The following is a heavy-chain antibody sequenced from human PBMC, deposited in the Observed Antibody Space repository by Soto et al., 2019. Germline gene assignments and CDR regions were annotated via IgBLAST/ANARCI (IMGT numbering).Heavy chain of an antibody. CDR1: GFRFSDSY. Sequence: PAESLTLSCATSGFRFSDSYMSWNRQAPGKGLEWISYISHRSTFRDYAEAVKGRFTISRDSVKNSLYLQMNNLTAGDTGVYYWARGGGGGLFDPWGQGSLVTVSS. D-gene: IGHD2-21*01. J-gene: IGHJ5*02. V-gene: IGHV3-11*06. CDR2: ISHRSTFR. CDR3: ARGGGGGLFDP.